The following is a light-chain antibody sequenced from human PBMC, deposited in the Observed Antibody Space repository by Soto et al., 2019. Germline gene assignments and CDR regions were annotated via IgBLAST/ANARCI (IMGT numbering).Light chain of an antibody. V-gene: IGKV3-11*01. J-gene: IGKJ4*01. CDR3: QQRSDSLT. Sequence: EIVLTQSPATLSLSPGEGATLSCRASQSAGSYLAWYQHKPGQAPRLLIYDTSNRATGIPARFSGSGSGTDFTPTISSLQPDHFAVYYCQQRSDSLTFGGGTKVDIK. CDR2: DTS. CDR1: QSAGSY.